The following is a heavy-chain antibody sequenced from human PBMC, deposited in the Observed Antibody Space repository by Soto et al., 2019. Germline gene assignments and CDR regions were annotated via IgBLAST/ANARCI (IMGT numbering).Heavy chain of an antibody. CDR3: AKGSSSTQYLNYYFYHMDV. Sequence: LLESGGGLVQPGGSLRLSCAASGLTFPSYAMNWVRQAPGKGLEWVSAIGGSVANTYYADSVKGRFTISRDNSKNTVYLQMNSLRAEDTAVYYCAKGSSSTQYLNYYFYHMDVWGKGTTVSVSS. D-gene: IGHD2-2*01. CDR1: GLTFPSYA. J-gene: IGHJ6*03. V-gene: IGHV3-23*01. CDR2: IGGSVANT.